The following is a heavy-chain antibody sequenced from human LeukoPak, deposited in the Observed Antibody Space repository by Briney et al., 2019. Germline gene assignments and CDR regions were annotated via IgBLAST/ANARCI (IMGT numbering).Heavy chain of an antibody. Sequence: GGSLRLSCVASGVTLSNYAMSWARQAPGKGLEWVSGISSSGSGGNTYYADSVKGRFTISRDNSRNTLFLQMSSLGVEDTAIYYCAKESGWITGYGLDVWGQGTTVTVSS. J-gene: IGHJ6*02. CDR3: AKESGWITGYGLDV. D-gene: IGHD6-19*01. CDR2: ISSSGSGGNT. V-gene: IGHV3-23*01. CDR1: GVTLSNYA.